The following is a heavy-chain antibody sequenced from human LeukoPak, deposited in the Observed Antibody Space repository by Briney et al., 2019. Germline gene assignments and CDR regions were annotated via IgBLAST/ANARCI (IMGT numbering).Heavy chain of an antibody. J-gene: IGHJ5*02. Sequence: GESLKISCKGSGYDFTTYWIAWVRQMPGKGLEWMGIIYPGDSDTRYNPSFQGQVTISADTSINTAYLQWSSLRASDTAIYYCTRRGRAPSNWFDPWGQGTLVTVSS. D-gene: IGHD2-8*01. CDR3: TRRGRAPSNWFDP. CDR1: GYDFTTYW. CDR2: IYPGDSDT. V-gene: IGHV5-51*01.